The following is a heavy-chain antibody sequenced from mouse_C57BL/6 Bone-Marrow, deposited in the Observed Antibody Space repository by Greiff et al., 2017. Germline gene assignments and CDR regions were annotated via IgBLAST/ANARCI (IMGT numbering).Heavy chain of an antibody. CDR3: ATAGYYCSDYDAMDY. D-gene: IGHD1-1*01. V-gene: IGHV1-9*01. Sequence: QVQLQQSGAELMTPGASVKLSCTATGYTFTGYWIEWVKQRPGHGLEWIGEILPGNGSTNYTAKFTGKATLTADQSTNTAYMQLSSLATEDTTIYYFATAGYYCSDYDAMDYWGQGTSVTVSS. J-gene: IGHJ4*01. CDR2: ILPGNGST. CDR1: GYTFTGYW.